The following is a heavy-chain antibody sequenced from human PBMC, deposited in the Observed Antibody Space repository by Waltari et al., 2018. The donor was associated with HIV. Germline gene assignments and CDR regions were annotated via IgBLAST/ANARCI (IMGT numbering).Heavy chain of an antibody. J-gene: IGHJ4*02. Sequence: EVQLVESGGGLVQPGGSLRLSCAASGFTFSSYSMNWVRQAPGKGLEWVSYISSSSSTIYYADSVKGRFTISRDNAKNSLYLQMNSLRAEDTAVYYCARTAMALNFDYWGQGTLVTVSS. D-gene: IGHD5-18*01. CDR2: ISSSSSTI. CDR3: ARTAMALNFDY. CDR1: GFTFSSYS. V-gene: IGHV3-48*01.